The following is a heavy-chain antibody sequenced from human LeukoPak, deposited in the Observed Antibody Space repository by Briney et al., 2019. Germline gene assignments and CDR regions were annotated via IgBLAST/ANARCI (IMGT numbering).Heavy chain of an antibody. CDR3: ARGYCSGGSCYPFGFYY. V-gene: IGHV4-61*08. CDR1: GGSISSGGFS. D-gene: IGHD2-15*01. Sequence: PSETLSLTCAVSGGSISSGGFSWSWIRQPPGKGLEWIGYIYYSGSTNYNPSLKSRVTISVDTSKNQFSLKLSSVTAADTAVYYCARGYCSGGSCYPFGFYYWGQGTLVTVSS. J-gene: IGHJ4*02. CDR2: IYYSGST.